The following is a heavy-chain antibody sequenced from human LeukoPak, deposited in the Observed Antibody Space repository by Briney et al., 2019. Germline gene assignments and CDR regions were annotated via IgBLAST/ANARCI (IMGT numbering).Heavy chain of an antibody. D-gene: IGHD3-10*01. CDR1: GGTFSSYA. CDR2: IIPIFGTA. Sequence: SVKVSCKASGGTFSSYAISWVRQAPGQGLEWMGGIIPIFGTANYAQKFQGRVTITADESTSTAYMELSSLRSEDTAVYYCARDEVSYYGSGSYYNDYYYGMDVWGQGTTVTVSS. J-gene: IGHJ6*02. V-gene: IGHV1-69*13. CDR3: ARDEVSYYGSGSYYNDYYYGMDV.